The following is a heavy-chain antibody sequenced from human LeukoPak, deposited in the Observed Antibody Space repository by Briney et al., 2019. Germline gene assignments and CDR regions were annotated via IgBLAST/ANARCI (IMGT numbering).Heavy chain of an antibody. CDR2: ISSSSSYI. V-gene: IGHV3-21*01. D-gene: IGHD2-2*01. CDR1: GFTFSSYS. CDR3: ARDGRRFNQLLFFWFDP. J-gene: IGHJ5*02. Sequence: PGGSLRLSCAASGFTFSSYSMNWVRQAPGKGLEWVSSISSSSSYIYYADSVKGRFTISRDNAKNSLYLQMNSLRAEDTAVYYCARDGRRFNQLLFFWFDPWGQGTLVTVSS.